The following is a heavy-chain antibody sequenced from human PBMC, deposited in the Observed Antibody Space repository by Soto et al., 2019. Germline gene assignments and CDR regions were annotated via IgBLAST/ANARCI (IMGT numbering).Heavy chain of an antibody. Sequence: ASVKVSCKASNYTIITYGITWVRQAPGQGLEWVGWITPYNGNTNYGQNFQGRVTMTADTSTSTAYMELGSLTTDDTAVYYCARDTSFYFDYCGQGTRVTVSS. CDR1: NYTIITYG. J-gene: IGHJ4*02. D-gene: IGHD2-2*01. V-gene: IGHV1-18*01. CDR3: ARDTSFYFDY. CDR2: ITPYNGNT.